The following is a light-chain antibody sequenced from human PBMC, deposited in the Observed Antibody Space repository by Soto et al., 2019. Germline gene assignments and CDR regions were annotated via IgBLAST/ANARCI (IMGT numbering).Light chain of an antibody. J-gene: IGLJ1*01. CDR2: SNN. V-gene: IGLV1-44*01. CDR3: AAWDDSLNGSYV. Sequence: QSVLTQPPSASGTPGQRVTISCSGSSSNIGSNTVNWYQQLPGTAPKLLIYSNNQRPSGVPDRFSGSKSGTSASLAISGLQSKDEADYYCAAWDDSLNGSYVFGTGTKVPS. CDR1: SSNIGSNT.